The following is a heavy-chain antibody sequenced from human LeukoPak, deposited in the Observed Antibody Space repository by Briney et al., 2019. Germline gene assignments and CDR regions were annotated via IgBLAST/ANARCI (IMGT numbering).Heavy chain of an antibody. CDR1: GFTFSSYS. V-gene: IGHV3-21*06. D-gene: IGHD6-6*01. J-gene: IGHJ4*02. Sequence: GGSLRLSCAASGFTFSSYSMNWVRQAPGKGLEWVSSISGSSSYIYYADSVRGRFTISRDNAKNSLYLQMNSLRAEDTAVYYCARTDSNIAARRIGFDCWGQGTLVTVSS. CDR2: ISGSSSYI. CDR3: ARTDSNIAARRIGFDC.